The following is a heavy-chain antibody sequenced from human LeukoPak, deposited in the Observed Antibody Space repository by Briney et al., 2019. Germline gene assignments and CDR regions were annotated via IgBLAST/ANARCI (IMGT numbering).Heavy chain of an antibody. CDR3: ARDQGFYDSSGYMVY. Sequence: RASVKVSCKASGYTFTSYGISWVRQAPGQGLEWMGWISAYNGNTNYAQKLQGRVTMTTDTSTSTAYTELSRLRSDDTAVYYCARDQGFYDSSGYMVYWGQGTLVTVSS. CDR2: ISAYNGNT. D-gene: IGHD3-22*01. V-gene: IGHV1-18*01. CDR1: GYTFTSYG. J-gene: IGHJ4*02.